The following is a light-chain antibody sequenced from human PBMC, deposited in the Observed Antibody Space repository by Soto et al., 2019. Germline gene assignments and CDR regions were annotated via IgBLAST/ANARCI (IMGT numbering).Light chain of an antibody. CDR1: QNIGNY. J-gene: IGKJ1*01. V-gene: IGKV1-39*01. Sequence: DIQMTQSPSSLSASVGDRVTITCRASQNIGNYLHWYQQKPGKAPKVLIYTASNLQTGVPSRFSGSGSGTDFTLTISSLLPDDFATFYCQQSYTGPSWTFGQGTKVEI. CDR2: TAS. CDR3: QQSYTGPSWT.